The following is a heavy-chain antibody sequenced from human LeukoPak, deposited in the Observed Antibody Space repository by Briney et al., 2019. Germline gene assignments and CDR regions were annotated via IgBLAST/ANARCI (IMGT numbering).Heavy chain of an antibody. CDR3: ARNLNSPIAVAGSDY. J-gene: IGHJ4*02. CDR2: ISSSSSYI. Sequence: PGGSLRLSCAASGFTFSSYSMNWVRQAPGKGLEWVSSISSSSSYIYYADSVKGRFTISRDNAKNSLYLQMNSLTAEDTAVYYCARNLNSPIAVAGSDYWGQGTLVTVSS. V-gene: IGHV3-21*01. CDR1: GFTFSSYS. D-gene: IGHD6-19*01.